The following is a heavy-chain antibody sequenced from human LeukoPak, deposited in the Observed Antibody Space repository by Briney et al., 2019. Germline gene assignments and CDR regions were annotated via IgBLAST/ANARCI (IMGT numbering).Heavy chain of an antibody. D-gene: IGHD6-19*01. Sequence: ASVKVSCKASGYTFTNYDINWVRQATGQGLEWMGWMNPNSGNTDYVQKFQGRVTMTRNTSTRTAYMELSSLRSEDTAVYYCARDRVGVGGNGWENWGQGTLVTVSS. CDR1: GYTFTNYD. CDR2: MNPNSGNT. J-gene: IGHJ4*01. V-gene: IGHV1-8*01. CDR3: ARDRVGVGGNGWEN.